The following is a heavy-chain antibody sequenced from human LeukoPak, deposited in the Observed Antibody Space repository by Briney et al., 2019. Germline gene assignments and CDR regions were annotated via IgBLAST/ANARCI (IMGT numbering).Heavy chain of an antibody. V-gene: IGHV1-2*02. CDR2: INPNSGGT. J-gene: IGHJ4*02. D-gene: IGHD2-21*01. Sequence: ASVKVSCKASGYTFTGYYMHWVRQAPGQGLEWMGWINPNSGGTNYAQTFQGRVTMTRDTSISTAYMELSRLRSDDTAVYYCARAHLARLTDYWGQGTLVTVSS. CDR3: ARAHLARLTDY. CDR1: GYTFTGYY.